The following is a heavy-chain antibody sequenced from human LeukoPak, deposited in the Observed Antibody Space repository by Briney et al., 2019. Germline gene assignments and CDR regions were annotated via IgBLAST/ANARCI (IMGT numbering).Heavy chain of an antibody. CDR2: IYYSGST. V-gene: IGHV4-59*01. CDR1: GGSISSYY. D-gene: IGHD1-26*01. CDR3: ARVSGSYLSWWFDP. Sequence: SETLSLTCTVSGGSISSYYWSWIRQPPGKGLEWIGYIYYSGSTNYNPSLKSRVTISVDTSKNQFSLKLSSVTAADTAVYYCARVSGSYLSWWFDPWGQGTLVTVSS. J-gene: IGHJ5*02.